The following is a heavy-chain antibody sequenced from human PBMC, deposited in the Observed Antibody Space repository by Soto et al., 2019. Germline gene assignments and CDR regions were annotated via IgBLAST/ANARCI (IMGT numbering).Heavy chain of an antibody. Sequence: GGSLRLSCAASGFTFSSYAMSWVRQAPGKGLEWVSAISGSGGSTYYADSVKGRFTISRDNSKNTLYLQMNSLRAEDTAVYYCAKVSPLDIVVVVAATRDPDYWGQGTLVTVSS. V-gene: IGHV3-23*01. D-gene: IGHD2-15*01. CDR1: GFTFSSYA. CDR3: AKVSPLDIVVVVAATRDPDY. J-gene: IGHJ4*02. CDR2: ISGSGGST.